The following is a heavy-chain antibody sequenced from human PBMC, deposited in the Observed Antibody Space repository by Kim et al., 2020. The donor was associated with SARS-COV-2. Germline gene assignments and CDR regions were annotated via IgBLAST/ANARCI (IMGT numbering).Heavy chain of an antibody. V-gene: IGHV3-23*01. J-gene: IGHJ4*02. D-gene: IGHD2-2*02. Sequence: GGSLRLSCAASGFTFSSYAMSWVRQAPGKGLEWVSAISGSGGSTYYADSVKGRFTISRDNSKNTLYLQMNSLRAEDTAVYYCAKGVVVVPAAIYYFDYWGQGTLVTVSS. CDR2: ISGSGGST. CDR3: AKGVVVVPAAIYYFDY. CDR1: GFTFSSYA.